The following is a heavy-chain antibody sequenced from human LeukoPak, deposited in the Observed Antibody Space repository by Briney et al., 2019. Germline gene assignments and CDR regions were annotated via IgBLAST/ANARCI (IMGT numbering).Heavy chain of an antibody. D-gene: IGHD3-3*01. CDR1: GFTFSSYW. Sequence: GGSLRLSCAASGFTFSSYWIHWVRQAPGKGLEWVSSISSSSSYIYYADSVKGRFTISRDNSKNTLYLQMNSLRAEDTAVYYCAKLFSIFGVVETLYYMDVWGKGTTVTVSS. CDR2: ISSSSSYI. V-gene: IGHV3-21*01. CDR3: AKLFSIFGVVETLYYMDV. J-gene: IGHJ6*03.